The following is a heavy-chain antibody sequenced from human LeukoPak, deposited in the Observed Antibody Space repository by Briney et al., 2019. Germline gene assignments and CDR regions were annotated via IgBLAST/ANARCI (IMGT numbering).Heavy chain of an antibody. CDR3: ASGWPLRDY. Sequence: ASVKVSCKAFVGTFSSYAISWVRPAPGQGLEWMGRVIPILGIANLAQKFQGRVTITADKSTSTAYMELSSLRSEDTAVYYCASGWPLRDYWGQGTLVTVSS. CDR2: VIPILGIA. D-gene: IGHD2-15*01. V-gene: IGHV1-69*04. CDR1: VGTFSSYA. J-gene: IGHJ4*02.